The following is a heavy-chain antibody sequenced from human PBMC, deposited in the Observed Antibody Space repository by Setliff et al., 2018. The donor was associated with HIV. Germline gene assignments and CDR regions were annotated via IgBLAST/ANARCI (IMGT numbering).Heavy chain of an antibody. Sequence: PGGSLRLSCAASGFTFSDYWMTWVRQAPGKGLEWVANIKQDGSEKYCVDSVKGRFTISRDNAKNSLYLQMNSLGAEDTAVYYCARGQRVSNNYYYYYYMDVWGKGTTVTVSS. D-gene: IGHD2-2*01. CDR2: IKQDGSEK. V-gene: IGHV3-7*03. CDR1: GFTFSDYW. J-gene: IGHJ6*03. CDR3: ARGQRVSNNYYYYYYMDV.